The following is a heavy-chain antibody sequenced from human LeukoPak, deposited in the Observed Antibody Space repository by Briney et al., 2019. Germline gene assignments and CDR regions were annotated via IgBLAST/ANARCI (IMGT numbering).Heavy chain of an antibody. J-gene: IGHJ3*02. CDR2: INPNSGGT. CDR1: GYTFTGYY. D-gene: IGHD6-19*01. CDR3: AIHLPGYSSGWYYTFDI. V-gene: IGHV1-2*02. Sequence: GASVKVSCKASGYTFTGYYMHWVRQAPGQGLEWMGWINPNSGGTNYAQKFQGRVTMTRDTSISTAYMELSRLRSDDTAVYYCAIHLPGYSSGWYYTFDIWGQGTMVTVSS.